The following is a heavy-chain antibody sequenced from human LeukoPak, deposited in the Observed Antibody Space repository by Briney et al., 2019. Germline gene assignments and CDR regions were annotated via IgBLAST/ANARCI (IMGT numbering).Heavy chain of an antibody. V-gene: IGHV1-18*01. D-gene: IGHD3-3*01. Sequence: ASVKVSCKASGGTFSSFPVGWVRQAPGQGLEWMGWISAYNGNTNYAQKLQGRVTMTTDTSTSTAYMELRSLRSDDTAVYYCAREGGRYFWSGYPFDYWGQGTLVTVSS. CDR3: AREGGRYFWSGYPFDY. CDR2: ISAYNGNT. J-gene: IGHJ4*02. CDR1: GGTFSSFP.